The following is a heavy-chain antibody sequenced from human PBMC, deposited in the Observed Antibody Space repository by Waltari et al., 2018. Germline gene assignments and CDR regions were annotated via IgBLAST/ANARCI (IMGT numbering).Heavy chain of an antibody. D-gene: IGHD2-21*01. Sequence: QVQLQESGPGLVKPSETLSLTCAVSGYSISSGYYWGWIRPPPGKGLEWIGSIYHSGSTYYNPSLKSRVTISVDTSKNQFSLKLSSVTAADTAVYYCARLGLGCGGDCYSFDYWGQGTLVTVSS. CDR1: GYSISSGYY. J-gene: IGHJ4*02. CDR3: ARLGLGCGGDCYSFDY. CDR2: IYHSGST. V-gene: IGHV4-38-2*01.